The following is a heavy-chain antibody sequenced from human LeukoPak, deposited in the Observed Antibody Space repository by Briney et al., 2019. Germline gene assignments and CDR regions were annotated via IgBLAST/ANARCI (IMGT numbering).Heavy chain of an antibody. CDR1: GFTFSTYS. CDR3: AREQCSATSCSLLSAFDI. CDR2: ISGSASDI. J-gene: IGHJ3*02. Sequence: GGSLRLSCAASGFTFSTYSMTWVRQAPGRALEWVSSISGSASDIYYADSLRGRFTISRDNAKKKLYLEMSSLRAEDMALYYCAREQCSATSCSLLSAFDIWGQGTMVTVSS. V-gene: IGHV3-21*01. D-gene: IGHD2-2*01.